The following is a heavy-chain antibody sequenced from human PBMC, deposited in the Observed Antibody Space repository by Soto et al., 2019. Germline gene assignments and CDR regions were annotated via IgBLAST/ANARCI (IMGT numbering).Heavy chain of an antibody. CDR1: GGTFSSYT. J-gene: IGHJ6*03. Sequence: QVQLVQSGAEVKKPGSSVKVSCKASGGTFSSYTISWVRQAPGQGLEWMGRIISILGIANYAQKFQGRVKITADKSTSTGYMELSGLRSEDTAVYYCAVLVVPAAIGYYYYYYMDVWGKGTTVTVSS. CDR2: IISILGIA. CDR3: AVLVVPAAIGYYYYYYMDV. V-gene: IGHV1-69*02. D-gene: IGHD2-2*01.